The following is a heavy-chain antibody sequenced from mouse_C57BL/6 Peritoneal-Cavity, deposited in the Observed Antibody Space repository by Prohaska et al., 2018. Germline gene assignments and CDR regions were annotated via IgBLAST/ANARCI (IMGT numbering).Heavy chain of an antibody. CDR2: INPVISTI. CDR1: GIDFSRYW. D-gene: IGHD3-2*02. V-gene: IGHV4-1*01. J-gene: IGHJ1*03. CDR3: VYSDANYWDFDV. Sequence: VKLLKSGGGLVQPGGSLKLSCPASGIDFSRYWMSWVRRSPGKGLGKIGEINPVISTINYAPCLKDKFISYRNMAKNKLYLKMSKVISEETAEYYAVYSDANYWDFDVWGTGTTLTVSS.